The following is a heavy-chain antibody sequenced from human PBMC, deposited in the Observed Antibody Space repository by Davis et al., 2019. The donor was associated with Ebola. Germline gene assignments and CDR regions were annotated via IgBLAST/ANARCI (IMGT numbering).Heavy chain of an antibody. CDR2: ISGSGTGT. V-gene: IGHV3-23*01. D-gene: IGHD5-12*01. CDR3: AKLPWPSVPDYFDY. CDR1: GFTFTSYS. Sequence: PGGSLRLSCAASGFTFTSYSMTWVRQAPGKGLEWVSGISGSGTGTYYADSVKGRFTISRDNSKNTMYVQMNSLRAEDTAVYYCAKLPWPSVPDYFDYWGQGTLVTVSS. J-gene: IGHJ4*02.